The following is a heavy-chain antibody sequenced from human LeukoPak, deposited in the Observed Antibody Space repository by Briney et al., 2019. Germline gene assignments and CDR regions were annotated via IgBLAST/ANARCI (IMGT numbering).Heavy chain of an antibody. Sequence: GGSLRLSCAASGFTFSGYTMNWVRQAPGKGPEWVSSISGSGITTNYADSVKGRFTISRDYSKNTLYLQMSSLRAEDTAVYYCAKETALVGGHSAIFDHWGQGTLVTVSS. CDR2: ISGSGITT. V-gene: IGHV3-23*01. J-gene: IGHJ4*02. D-gene: IGHD3-3*01. CDR3: AKETALVGGHSAIFDH. CDR1: GFTFSGYT.